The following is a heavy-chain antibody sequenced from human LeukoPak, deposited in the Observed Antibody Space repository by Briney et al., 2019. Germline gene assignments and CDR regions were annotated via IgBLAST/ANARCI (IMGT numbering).Heavy chain of an antibody. Sequence: PSQTLSLTCTVSGGSISSGSYYWSWIRQPAGKGLEWIGRIYTSGSTNHNPSLKSRVTISVDTSKNQFSLKLSSVTAADTAVYYCARGVGPYCTNGVCYTFDYWGQGTLVTVSS. J-gene: IGHJ4*02. CDR1: GGSISSGSYY. D-gene: IGHD2-8*01. CDR2: IYTSGST. CDR3: ARGVGPYCTNGVCYTFDY. V-gene: IGHV4-61*02.